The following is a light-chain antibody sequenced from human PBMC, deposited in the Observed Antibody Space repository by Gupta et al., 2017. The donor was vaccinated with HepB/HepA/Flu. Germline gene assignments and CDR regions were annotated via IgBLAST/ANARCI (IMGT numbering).Light chain of an antibody. CDR3: QQYGSSTFT. J-gene: IGKJ2*01. CDR2: DAS. Sequence: DIVLTQSPGSLSMSPGERATLSCRTSQSVRNGLSWFQQKPGQPPRLLIYDASTRATGIPDRFSGSGSGTDFTLTITRLEPEDFAVYYCQQYGSSTFTFGQGTKVDIK. CDR1: QSVRNGL. V-gene: IGKV3-20*01.